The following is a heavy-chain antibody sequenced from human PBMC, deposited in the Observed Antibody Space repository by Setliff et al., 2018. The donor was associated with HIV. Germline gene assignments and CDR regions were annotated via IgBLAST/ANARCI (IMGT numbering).Heavy chain of an antibody. CDR2: MNPNSGNT. CDR1: GYSFINYG. CDR3: ASSWSRVPYYGMDV. J-gene: IGHJ6*02. V-gene: IGHV1-8*01. Sequence: GASVKVSCKASGYSFINYGISWVRQAPGQGPEWMGWMNPNSGNTGYAPKLQGRVTMTRNTSISTAYMELSSLRSDDTAVYYCASSWSRVPYYGMDVWGQGTTVTVSS. D-gene: IGHD6-13*01.